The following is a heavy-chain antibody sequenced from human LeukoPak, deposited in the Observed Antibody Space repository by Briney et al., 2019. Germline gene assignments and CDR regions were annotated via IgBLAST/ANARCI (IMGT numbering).Heavy chain of an antibody. CDR3: ARQGDCSSTSCYNRDNWFDP. V-gene: IGHV5-51*01. J-gene: IGHJ5*02. D-gene: IGHD2-2*01. Sequence: HGESLKISCKGSGYSFTSYWIGWVRQMPGKGLEWMGIIYPGDSDTRYSPSFQGQVTISADKSISTAYLQWSSLKASDTAMYYCARQGDCSSTSCYNRDNWFDPWGQGTLVTASS. CDR1: GYSFTSYW. CDR2: IYPGDSDT.